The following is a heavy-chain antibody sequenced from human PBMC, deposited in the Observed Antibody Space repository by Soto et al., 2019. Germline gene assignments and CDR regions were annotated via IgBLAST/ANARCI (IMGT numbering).Heavy chain of an antibody. V-gene: IGHV1-18*01. CDR3: ARDPLGPDVYWYFDL. D-gene: IGHD6-13*01. Sequence: QVQLVQSGAEVKKPGASVKVSCKASGYTFTSYGISWVRQAPGQGLEWMGWISAYNGNTNYAQKLQGRVTMTTDTYPRAAYMELRSLRYDDTAVYYCARDPLGPDVYWYFDLWGPGTLVTVSS. J-gene: IGHJ2*01. CDR2: ISAYNGNT. CDR1: GYTFTSYG.